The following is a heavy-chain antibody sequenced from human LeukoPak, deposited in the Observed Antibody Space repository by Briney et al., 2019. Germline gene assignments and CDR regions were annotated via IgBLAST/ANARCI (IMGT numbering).Heavy chain of an antibody. CDR3: AHSDWYSSSSTPGYFDY. CDR1: GFSLSTNGVG. CDR2: IYWDDDK. V-gene: IGHV2-5*02. D-gene: IGHD6-6*01. Sequence: ESGPTLVNPTQTLTLTCTFSGFSLSTNGVGVGWIRQPPGKALEWLALIYWDDDKRYSPSLKSRLTITKDTSKNQVVLIMTNMDPVDTATYYCAHSDWYSSSSTPGYFDYWGQGTLVPVSS. J-gene: IGHJ4*02.